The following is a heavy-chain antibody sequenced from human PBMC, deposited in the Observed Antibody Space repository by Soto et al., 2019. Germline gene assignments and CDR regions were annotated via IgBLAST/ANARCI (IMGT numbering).Heavy chain of an antibody. CDR3: ARGYSGYDPHNAFDI. CDR1: GFTVSSNY. CDR2: IYSGGST. D-gene: IGHD5-12*01. Sequence: GGSLRLSCAASGFTVSSNYMSWVRQAPGKGLEWVSVIYSGGSTYYADSVKGRFTISRDNSKNTLYLQMNSLRAEDTAVYYCARGYSGYDPHNAFDIWGQGTMVTVSS. V-gene: IGHV3-53*01. J-gene: IGHJ3*02.